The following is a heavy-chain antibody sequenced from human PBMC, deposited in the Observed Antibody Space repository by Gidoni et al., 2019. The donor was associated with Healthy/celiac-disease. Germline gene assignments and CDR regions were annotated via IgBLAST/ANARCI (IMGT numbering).Heavy chain of an antibody. Sequence: EVQLVESGGGLVKPGGSLRLSCAASGFTFSTDRRNWVRQAPGKGLEWVSSISSSSSYIYYADSVKGRFTISRDNAKNSLYLQMNSLRAEDTAVYYCARGVDSSSWFEDYGMDVWGQGTTVTVSS. CDR2: ISSSSSYI. CDR3: ARGVDSSSWFEDYGMDV. V-gene: IGHV3-21*01. J-gene: IGHJ6*02. D-gene: IGHD6-13*01. CDR1: GFTFSTDR.